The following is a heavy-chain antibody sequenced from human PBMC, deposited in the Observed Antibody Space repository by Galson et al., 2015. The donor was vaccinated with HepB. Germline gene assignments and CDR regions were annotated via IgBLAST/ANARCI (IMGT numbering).Heavy chain of an antibody. V-gene: IGHV1-46*01. CDR3: VREAGAFDS. Sequence: SVKVSCKASGYTFSSHYMHWVRQAPGQGLEWVGIFKPSVGLSSYAQRFQGRVTMTSDTSTNTLYMELSSLTSEDTAVYYCVREAGAFDSWGQGTLVIVSS. D-gene: IGHD6-19*01. J-gene: IGHJ4*02. CDR1: GYTFSSHY. CDR2: FKPSVGLS.